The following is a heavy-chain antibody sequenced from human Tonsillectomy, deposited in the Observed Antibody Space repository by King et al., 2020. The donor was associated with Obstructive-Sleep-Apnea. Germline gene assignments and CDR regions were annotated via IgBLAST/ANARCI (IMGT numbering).Heavy chain of an antibody. CDR2: ITGSGGSI. CDR1: GFIFSNSA. D-gene: IGHD3-10*01. Sequence: VQLVESGGDLVQPGGSLRLSCAASGFIFSNSAMIWVRQAPGKGLELVATITGSGGSITYADSVKGRLTISRDNSKNTLFLDMNSLRVEDTAVYYCAKYYYGSGSYRYFDPWGQGTLVTVSS. CDR3: AKYYYGSGSYRYFDP. V-gene: IGHV3-23*04. J-gene: IGHJ5*02.